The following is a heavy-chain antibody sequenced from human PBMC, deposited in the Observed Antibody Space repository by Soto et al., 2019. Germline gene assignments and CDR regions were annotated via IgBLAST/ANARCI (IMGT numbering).Heavy chain of an antibody. Sequence: SETLSLTCTVSGGSISSGGYYWSWIRQHPGKGLEWIGYIYYSGSTYYNPSLKSRVTISVDTSKNQFSLKLSSVTAADTAVYYCARTRGGIVDYWGQGTLVTVS. CDR1: GGSISSGGYY. D-gene: IGHD3-10*01. CDR3: ARTRGGIVDY. V-gene: IGHV4-31*03. CDR2: IYYSGST. J-gene: IGHJ4*02.